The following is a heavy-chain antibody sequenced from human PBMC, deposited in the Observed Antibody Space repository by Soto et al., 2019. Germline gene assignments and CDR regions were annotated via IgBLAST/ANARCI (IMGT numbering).Heavy chain of an antibody. CDR2: IIPIFGTA. CDR1: GGTFSSYA. CDR3: ARDLSVTVDYYYYGMDV. D-gene: IGHD4-4*01. J-gene: IGHJ6*02. V-gene: IGHV1-69*13. Sequence: SVKVSCKASGGTFSSYAISWVRQAPGQGLEWMGGIIPIFGTANYAQKFQGRVTITADESTSTAYMELSSLRSEDTAVYYCARDLSVTVDYYYYGMDVWGQGTTVTVSS.